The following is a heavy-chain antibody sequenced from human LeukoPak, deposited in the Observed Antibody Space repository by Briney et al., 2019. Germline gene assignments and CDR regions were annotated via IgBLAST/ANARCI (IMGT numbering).Heavy chain of an antibody. CDR2: ISGSGGST. J-gene: IGHJ4*02. V-gene: IGHV3-23*01. Sequence: GGSLRLSCAASGFTFSSYAMSWVRQAPGKGLEWVSAISGSGGSTYCADSVKGRFTISRDNSKNTLYLQMNSLRAEDTAVYYCAKDTSYGYSYGYFDYWGQGTLVTVSS. CDR3: AKDTSYGYSYGYFDY. CDR1: GFTFSSYA. D-gene: IGHD5-18*01.